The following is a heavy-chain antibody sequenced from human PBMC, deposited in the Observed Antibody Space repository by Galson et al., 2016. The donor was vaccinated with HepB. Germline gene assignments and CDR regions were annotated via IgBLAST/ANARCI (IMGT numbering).Heavy chain of an antibody. CDR2: ISGSGDNK. V-gene: IGHV3-23*01. Sequence: SLRLSCAASKFTFSTCAMSWVRQAPGKGLEWVSTISGSGDNKFHAESVQGRFTISRDNATNSLYLQMNSLRADDTAVHYCARETTVDAFDIWGQGTMVTVSS. J-gene: IGHJ3*02. CDR3: ARETTVDAFDI. CDR1: KFTFSTCA. D-gene: IGHD1-1*01.